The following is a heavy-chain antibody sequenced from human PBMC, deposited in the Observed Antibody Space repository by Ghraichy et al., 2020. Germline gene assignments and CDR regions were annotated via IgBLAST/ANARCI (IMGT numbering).Heavy chain of an antibody. CDR2: ISSSSSTI. V-gene: IGHV3-48*02. D-gene: IGHD3-22*01. J-gene: IGHJ4*02. CDR3: ARGSSGFDY. Sequence: GEYLNISCAASGFTFSSYSMNWVRQAPGKGLEWVSYISSSSSTIYYADSVKGRFTISRDNAKNSLYLQMNSLRDEDTAVYYCARGSSGFDYWGQGTLVTVSS. CDR1: GFTFSSYS.